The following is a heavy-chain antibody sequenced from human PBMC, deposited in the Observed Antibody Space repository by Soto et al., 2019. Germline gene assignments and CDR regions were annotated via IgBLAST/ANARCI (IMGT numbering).Heavy chain of an antibody. CDR2: IGWNGNNI. Sequence: GGSLRLSCAASGFTFHAHAMHWVRQAPGEALEWVSGIGWNGNNIAYADSVKGRFTISRDNAKNSLYLQMNSLRVEDTALYYCTKTDDFDIWRHGTMVTVSS. V-gene: IGHV3-9*01. CDR3: TKTDDFDI. CDR1: GFTFHAHA. J-gene: IGHJ3*02.